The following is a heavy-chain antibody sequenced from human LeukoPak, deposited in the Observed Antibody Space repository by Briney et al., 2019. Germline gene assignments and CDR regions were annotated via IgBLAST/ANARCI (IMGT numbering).Heavy chain of an antibody. CDR3: ARDWQLERPRGTSG. V-gene: IGHV1-69*04. CDR1: GGTFSSYA. D-gene: IGHD1-1*01. CDR2: IIPILGIA. J-gene: IGHJ4*02. Sequence: SVKVSCKASGGTFSSYAISWVRQAPGQGLEWMGRIIPILGIANYAQKFQGRVTITADKSTSTAYMELSSLRSEDTAVYYCARDWQLERPRGTSGRGQGTLVTVSS.